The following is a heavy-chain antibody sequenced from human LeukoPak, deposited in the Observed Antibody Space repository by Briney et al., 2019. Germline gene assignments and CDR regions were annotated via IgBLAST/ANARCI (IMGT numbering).Heavy chain of an antibody. D-gene: IGHD1-26*01. J-gene: IGHJ5*02. CDR2: INHSGST. CDR1: GGSLSGYY. Sequence: SETLSLTCAVYGGSLSGYYWSWIRQPPGKGLEWIGEINHSGSTNHNPSLKSRVTISVDTSKNQFSLKLSSVTAADTAVYYCARGVGPFDPWGQGTLVTVSS. CDR3: ARGVGPFDP. V-gene: IGHV4-34*01.